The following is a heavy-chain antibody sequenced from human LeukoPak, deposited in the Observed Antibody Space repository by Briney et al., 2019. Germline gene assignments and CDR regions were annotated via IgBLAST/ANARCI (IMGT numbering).Heavy chain of an antibody. CDR3: ARGGSIVGATPHDTFDI. J-gene: IGHJ3*02. CDR1: GASISSYY. Sequence: SETLSLTCTVSGASISSYYWSWVRQAPGKGLEWIAYMCCSGSNNYNTSLKSRVTISVDTSKNQFSLKLSSVTAADTAVYYCARGGSIVGATPHDTFDIWGQGTMVTVSS. D-gene: IGHD1-26*01. CDR2: MCCSGSN. V-gene: IGHV4-59*01.